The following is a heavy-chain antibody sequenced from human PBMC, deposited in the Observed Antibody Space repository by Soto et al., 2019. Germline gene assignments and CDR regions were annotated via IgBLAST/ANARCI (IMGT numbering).Heavy chain of an antibody. D-gene: IGHD2-2*02. Sequence: GESLKISCNGSGYSFTSYWIGWVLHMPGKGLEWMGIIYPGDSDTRYSPSFQGQVTISADKSISTAYLQWSSLKASDTAMYYCARRACSSTSCYTFDYWGQGTLVTVSS. J-gene: IGHJ4*02. V-gene: IGHV5-51*01. CDR2: IYPGDSDT. CDR1: GYSFTSYW. CDR3: ARRACSSTSCYTFDY.